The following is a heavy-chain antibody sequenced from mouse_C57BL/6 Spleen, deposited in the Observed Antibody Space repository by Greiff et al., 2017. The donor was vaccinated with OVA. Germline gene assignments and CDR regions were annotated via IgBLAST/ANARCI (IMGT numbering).Heavy chain of an antibody. CDR2: INPSTGGT. CDR1: GYSFTGYY. D-gene: IGHD2-4*01. Sequence: VQLQQSGPELVKPGASVKISCKASGYSFTGYYMNWVKQSPEKSLEWIGEINPSTGGTTYNQKFKAKATLTVDKSSSTAYMQLKSLTSEDSAVYYCASYDYDEFDYWGQGTTLTVSS. V-gene: IGHV1-42*01. J-gene: IGHJ2*01. CDR3: ASYDYDEFDY.